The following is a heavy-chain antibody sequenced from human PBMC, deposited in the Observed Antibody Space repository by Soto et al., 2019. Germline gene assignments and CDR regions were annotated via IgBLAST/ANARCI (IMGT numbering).Heavy chain of an antibody. CDR1: GGSITNSGYY. J-gene: IGHJ4*02. CDR2: IFYSGST. CDR3: ARTPDSSGYYFDY. D-gene: IGHD3-22*01. Sequence: QLQLQESGPGLVKPSETLSLSCTVSGGSITNSGYYWGWVRQPPGKGLEWIGSIFYSGSTHYKPSLQSRVTISGDTSKNQFSLKRSSVTAADTAVYYCARTPDSSGYYFDYWGQGTLVTVSS. V-gene: IGHV4-39*01.